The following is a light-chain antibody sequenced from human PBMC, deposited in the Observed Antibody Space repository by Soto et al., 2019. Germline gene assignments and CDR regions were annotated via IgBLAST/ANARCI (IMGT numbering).Light chain of an antibody. CDR2: EVS. V-gene: IGLV2-8*01. CDR1: SSDVGGYNF. J-gene: IGLJ1*01. Sequence: QSALTQPPSASGSPGQSVTISCTGTSSDVGGYNFVSWYQHHPSKAPKLMIYEVSKRPSGVPDRFSGSKSGNTASLTVSGLQAADEADYYCTSYAGSNNYVFGTGTKLTVL. CDR3: TSYAGSNNYV.